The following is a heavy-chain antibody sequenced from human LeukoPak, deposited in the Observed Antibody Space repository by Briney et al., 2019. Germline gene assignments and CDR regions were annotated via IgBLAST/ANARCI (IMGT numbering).Heavy chain of an antibody. CDR3: ARAPYDILTGYSLNWFDP. CDR1: GYTFTSYG. Sequence: ASVNVSCKASGYTFTSYGISWVRQAPGQRLEWMGWINGDNGNTKYSQKFQGRVTITRDTSAYTAYMELRSLSSADTAVYFCARAPYDILTGYSLNWFDPWGQGTLVTVSS. J-gene: IGHJ5*02. V-gene: IGHV1-18*01. D-gene: IGHD3-9*01. CDR2: INGDNGNT.